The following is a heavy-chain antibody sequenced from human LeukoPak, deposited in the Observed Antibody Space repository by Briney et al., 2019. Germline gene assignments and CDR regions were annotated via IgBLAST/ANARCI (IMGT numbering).Heavy chain of an antibody. V-gene: IGHV4-59*01. J-gene: IGHJ4*02. Sequence: SETLSLTCTVSGGSISSYYWSWIRQPPGKGLEWIGYIYYSGSTNYNPSLKSRVTISVDTSKNQFSLKLSSVTAADTAVYYCARSGVRYSSSWCLVYWGQGTLVTVSS. D-gene: IGHD6-13*01. CDR1: GGSISSYY. CDR3: ARSGVRYSSSWCLVY. CDR2: IYYSGST.